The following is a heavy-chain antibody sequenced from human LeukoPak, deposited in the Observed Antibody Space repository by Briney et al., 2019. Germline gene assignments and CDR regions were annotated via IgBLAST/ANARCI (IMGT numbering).Heavy chain of an antibody. V-gene: IGHV3-53*01. Sequence: GGSLRLSCAASEFIFSSYAMSWVRQAPGKGLEWVSVIYFGGSTYYADSVKGRFTSSRDNSKNTVYLQMNSLRVEDTAVYYCATVGAGSRYGYADYWGQGTLVTVSS. CDR1: EFIFSSYA. CDR3: ATVGAGSRYGYADY. D-gene: IGHD5-18*01. J-gene: IGHJ4*02. CDR2: IYFGGST.